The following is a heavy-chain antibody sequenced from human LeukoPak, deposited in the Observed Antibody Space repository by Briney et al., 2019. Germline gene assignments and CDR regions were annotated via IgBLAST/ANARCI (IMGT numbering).Heavy chain of an antibody. D-gene: IGHD4-17*01. V-gene: IGHV1-46*01. Sequence: ASVKVSCKASGYTFTSYYTHWVRQAPGQGLEWMGIINPSGGSTSYAQKFQGRVTMTRDTSTSTVYMELSSLRSEDTAVYYCARDRELSYGDTLGWAFDIWGQGTMVTVSS. CDR2: INPSGGST. CDR1: GYTFTSYY. J-gene: IGHJ3*02. CDR3: ARDRELSYGDTLGWAFDI.